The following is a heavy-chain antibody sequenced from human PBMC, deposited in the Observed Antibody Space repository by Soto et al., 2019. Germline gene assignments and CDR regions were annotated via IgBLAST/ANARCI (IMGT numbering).Heavy chain of an antibody. CDR3: ARVDKYYYDSSGYSFDY. V-gene: IGHV3-20*04. D-gene: IGHD3-22*01. CDR1: GFTFDDYG. CDR2: INWNGGST. J-gene: IGHJ4*02. Sequence: EVQLVESGGGVVRPGGSLRLSCAASGFTFDDYGMSWVRQAPGKGLEWVSGINWNGGSTGYADSVKGRFTISRDNAKHSLYLQMNSLRAEDTALYYCARVDKYYYDSSGYSFDYWGQGTLVTVSS.